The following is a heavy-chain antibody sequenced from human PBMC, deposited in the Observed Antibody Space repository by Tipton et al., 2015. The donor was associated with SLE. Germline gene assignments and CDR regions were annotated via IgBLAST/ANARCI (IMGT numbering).Heavy chain of an antibody. D-gene: IGHD6-19*01. V-gene: IGHV3-74*01. CDR3: AREGRVAGTWYFDL. J-gene: IGHJ2*01. CDR1: GFTFSSYW. Sequence: SLRLSCAASGFTFSSYWMHWVRQAPGKGLVWVSRINSDGRSTSYADSVKGRITISRDNAKKMVYLQMNSLRVEDTAVYYCAREGRVAGTWYFDLWGRGTLVTVSS. CDR2: INSDGRST.